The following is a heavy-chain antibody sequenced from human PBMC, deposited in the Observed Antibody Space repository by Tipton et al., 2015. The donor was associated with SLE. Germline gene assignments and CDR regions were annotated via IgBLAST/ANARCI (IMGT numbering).Heavy chain of an antibody. Sequence: TLSLTCTVSGGSISSSSYYWGWIRQPPGKGLEWIGSIYYSGSTYYNPSLKSRVTISVDTSKNQFSLKLSSVTAADTAVYYCASPYQPRVWLRLGDAFDIWGQGTIVTVSS. D-gene: IGHD5-12*01. V-gene: IGHV4-39*01. CDR2: IYYSGST. CDR3: ASPYQPRVWLRLGDAFDI. J-gene: IGHJ3*02. CDR1: GGSISSSSYY.